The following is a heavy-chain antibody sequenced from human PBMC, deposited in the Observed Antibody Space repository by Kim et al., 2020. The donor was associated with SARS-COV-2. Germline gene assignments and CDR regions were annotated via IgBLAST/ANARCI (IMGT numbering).Heavy chain of an antibody. J-gene: IGHJ6*03. CDR3: ARDQGYYYYYMDV. CDR1: GFTFSSYW. Sequence: GGSLRLSCAASGFTFSSYWMSWVRQAPGKGLEWVANIKQDGSEKDYVDSVKGRFTISRDNAKNSLYLQMNSLRAEDTAVYYCARDQGYYYYYMDVWGKGTTVTVSS. CDR2: IKQDGSEK. V-gene: IGHV3-7*01.